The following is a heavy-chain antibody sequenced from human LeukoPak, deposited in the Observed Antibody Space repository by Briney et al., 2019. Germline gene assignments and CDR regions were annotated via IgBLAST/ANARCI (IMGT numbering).Heavy chain of an antibody. CDR2: INPSGGST. D-gene: IGHD2-15*01. Sequence: SVKLSCKASGYTFTSYYMHWVRQAPGQGLEWMGIINPSGGSTSYAQKFQGRVTMTRDKSTSTVYMELSSLRSEDTAVYYCARDPGPRVVAATHFDYWGQGTLVTVSS. CDR1: GYTFTSYY. V-gene: IGHV1-46*01. CDR3: ARDPGPRVVAATHFDY. J-gene: IGHJ4*02.